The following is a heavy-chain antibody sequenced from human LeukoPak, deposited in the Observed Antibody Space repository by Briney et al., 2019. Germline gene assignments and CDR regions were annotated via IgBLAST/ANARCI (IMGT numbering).Heavy chain of an antibody. CDR3: AKVFRKDGDFHLFDY. Sequence: GGSLRLSCAASGFTFSSFAMSWVRQAPGKGLEWVSAISGSRTYYADSVKGRFTISRDNSKNTLSLQMNSLRAEDTAVYYCAKVFRKDGDFHLFDYWGQGTLVTVSS. CDR2: ISGSRT. CDR1: GFTFSSFA. V-gene: IGHV3-23*01. D-gene: IGHD4-17*01. J-gene: IGHJ4*02.